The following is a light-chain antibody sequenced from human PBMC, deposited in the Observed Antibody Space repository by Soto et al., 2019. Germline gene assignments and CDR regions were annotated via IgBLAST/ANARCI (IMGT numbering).Light chain of an antibody. J-gene: IGLJ2*01. CDR3: QSYDSSFVV. CDR1: SGSIANNY. Sequence: NFMLTQPHSVSESPGKTVTISCTRSSGSIANNYMQWYQQRPGSAPTTVIFENNQRPSGVPDRFSGSTDGSSNSASLTISGLQTEDEADDSCQSYDSSFVVFGGGTKLTVL. CDR2: ENN. V-gene: IGLV6-57*04.